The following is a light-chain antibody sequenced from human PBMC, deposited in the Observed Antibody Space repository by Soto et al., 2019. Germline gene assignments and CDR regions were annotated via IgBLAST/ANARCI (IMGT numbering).Light chain of an antibody. CDR2: GAS. CDR1: QSVSSN. Sequence: EIVLTQSPATLSLSPGERATLSCRASQSVSSNLAWYQQKPGQAPRLLIYGASTRATGIPARFSGSGSGTDFTLTISSLQPEDFAVYYCQQVYNSRTFGQGTKVDIK. J-gene: IGKJ1*01. CDR3: QQVYNSRT. V-gene: IGKV3D-7*01.